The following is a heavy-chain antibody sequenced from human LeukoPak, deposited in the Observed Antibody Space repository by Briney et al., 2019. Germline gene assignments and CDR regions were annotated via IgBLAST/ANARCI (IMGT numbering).Heavy chain of an antibody. D-gene: IGHD6-13*01. Sequence: SETLSLTCTVSGGSISSGGYYWSWIRQHPGKGLEWIGYIYYSGSTYYNPSLKSRVTISVDTSKNQFSLKLSSVTAADTAVYYCVAAAGSYYYYYGMDVWGQGTTVTVS. CDR3: VAAAGSYYYYYGMDV. V-gene: IGHV4-31*03. CDR1: GGSISSGGYY. CDR2: IYYSGST. J-gene: IGHJ6*02.